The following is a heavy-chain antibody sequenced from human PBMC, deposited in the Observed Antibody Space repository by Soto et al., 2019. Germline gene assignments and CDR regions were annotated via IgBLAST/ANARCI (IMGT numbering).Heavy chain of an antibody. J-gene: IGHJ3*02. V-gene: IGHV3-13*01. CDR3: ARGFMIAATRGVAFDI. Sequence: PGGSLRLSCAASGFTFSSYDMHWVRQATGKGLEWVSAIGTAGDTYYPGSVKGRFTISRENAKNSLYLQMNSLRAEDTAVYYCARGFMIAATRGVAFDIWGQGTMVTVSS. CDR1: GFTFSSYD. D-gene: IGHD2-15*01. CDR2: IGTAGDT.